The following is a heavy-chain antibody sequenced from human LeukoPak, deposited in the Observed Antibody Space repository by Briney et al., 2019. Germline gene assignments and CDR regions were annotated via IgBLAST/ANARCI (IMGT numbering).Heavy chain of an antibody. CDR1: GGSISSSSYY. V-gene: IGHV4-39*07. J-gene: IGHJ4*02. CDR2: IYYSGST. Sequence: TSETLSLTCTVSGGSISSSSYYWGWIRQPPGKGLEWIGSIYYSGSTYYNPSLKSRVTISVDTSKNQFSLKLSSVTAADTAVYYCASVPYYDFWSGYHTPTYWGQGTLVTVSS. CDR3: ASVPYYDFWSGYHTPTY. D-gene: IGHD3-3*01.